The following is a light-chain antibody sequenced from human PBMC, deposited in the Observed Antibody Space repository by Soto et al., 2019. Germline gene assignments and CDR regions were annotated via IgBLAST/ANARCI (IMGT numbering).Light chain of an antibody. V-gene: IGLV2-23*01. J-gene: IGLJ2*01. CDR3: SSYVGSGTYVV. CDR1: SSDVGTYNL. CDR2: EGN. Sequence: QSALTQPASVSGSPGQSITISCTGTSSDVGTYNLVSWYQQHPDNAPKLMIYEGNKRPSGVSNRFSGSKSGNTASLTISGLKAEDEGDYYCSSYVGSGTYVVFGGGTKLTVL.